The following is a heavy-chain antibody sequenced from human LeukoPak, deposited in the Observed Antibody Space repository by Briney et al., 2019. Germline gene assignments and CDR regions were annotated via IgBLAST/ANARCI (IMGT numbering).Heavy chain of an antibody. V-gene: IGHV4-39*07. D-gene: IGHD6-13*01. CDR1: GGSISSSSYY. CDR2: IYTSGST. J-gene: IGHJ4*02. CDR3: ARGDNIAAAAHFDY. Sequence: SETLSLTCTVSGGSISSSSYYWGWIRQPPGKGLEWIGSIYTSGSTNYNPSLKSRVTISVDTSKNQFSLKLSSVTAADTAVYYCARGDNIAAAAHFDYWGQGTLVTVSS.